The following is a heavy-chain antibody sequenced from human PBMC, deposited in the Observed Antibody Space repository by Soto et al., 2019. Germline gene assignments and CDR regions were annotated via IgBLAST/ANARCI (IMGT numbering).Heavy chain of an antibody. CDR2: IIPILGIA. V-gene: IGHV1-69*02. D-gene: IGHD5-18*01. Sequence: QVQLVQSGAEVKKPGSSVKVSCKASGGTFSSYTISWVRQAPGQGLEWMGRIIPILGIANYAQKFQGRVTITADKSTSTAYMELSSLRSEDTAVYYCAEGRRRGNVDTAMAESDWGQGTLVTVSS. CDR3: AEGRRRGNVDTAMAESD. J-gene: IGHJ4*02. CDR1: GGTFSSYT.